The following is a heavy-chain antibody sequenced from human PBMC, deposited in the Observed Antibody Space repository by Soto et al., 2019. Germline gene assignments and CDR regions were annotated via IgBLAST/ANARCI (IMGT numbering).Heavy chain of an antibody. CDR1: GYTFTGYY. D-gene: IGHD2-15*01. CDR3: ARVRPIGYCSGGSCYSHHNAFDI. V-gene: IGHV1-2*04. J-gene: IGHJ3*02. CDR2: INPNSGGT. Sequence: GASVKVSCKASGYTFTGYYMHWVRQAPGQGLEWMGWINPNSGGTNYAQKFQGWVTMTRDTSISTAYMELSRLRSDDTAVYYCARVRPIGYCSGGSCYSHHNAFDIWGQGTMVTVSS.